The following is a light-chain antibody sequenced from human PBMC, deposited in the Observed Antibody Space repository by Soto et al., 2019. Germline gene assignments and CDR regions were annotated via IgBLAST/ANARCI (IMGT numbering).Light chain of an antibody. CDR3: QHYNSYSEA. V-gene: IGKV1-5*03. CDR2: RAS. Sequence: DIQMTQSPSTLSGSVGYRVTITCRASQTISSWLAWYQQKPGKAPKLLIYRASTLKSGVPSRFRGSGSGTEFTLTISSLQPDDFATYYCQHYNSYSEAFGQGTK. J-gene: IGKJ1*01. CDR1: QTISSW.